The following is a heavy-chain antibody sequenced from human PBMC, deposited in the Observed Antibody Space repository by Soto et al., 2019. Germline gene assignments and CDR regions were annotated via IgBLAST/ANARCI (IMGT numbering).Heavy chain of an antibody. Sequence: EVQLVESGGGLVQPGESLRLSCAASGFAFSSYWMTWVRQAPGKGLEWVANIKQDGSEKYYVDSVRGRFTMSRDNAKNSLYLQMSSLRAEDTALYYCAKDKERWGYVSDFDSWGQGTLVTVSS. CDR3: AKDKERWGYVSDFDS. J-gene: IGHJ4*02. CDR1: GFAFSSYW. V-gene: IGHV3-7*03. CDR2: IKQDGSEK. D-gene: IGHD3-16*01.